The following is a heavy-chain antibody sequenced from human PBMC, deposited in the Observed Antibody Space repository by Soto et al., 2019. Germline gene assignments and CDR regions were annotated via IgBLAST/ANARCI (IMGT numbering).Heavy chain of an antibody. CDR1: GGSISSSSYY. V-gene: IGHV4-39*02. J-gene: IGHJ4*02. CDR3: AGDPRESVAIRGDDY. D-gene: IGHD3-10*01. Sequence: QLQLQESGPGLVKPSETLSLTCTVSGGSISSSSYYWGWIRQPPGKGLEWIGSIYYSGSTYYNPSLKSRVTISVDTSKNPFSLKLRSVTAADTAVYYCAGDPRESVAIRGDDYWGQGTLVTVSS. CDR2: IYYSGST.